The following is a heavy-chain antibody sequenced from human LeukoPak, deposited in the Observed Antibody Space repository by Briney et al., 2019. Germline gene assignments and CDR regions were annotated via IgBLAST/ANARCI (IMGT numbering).Heavy chain of an antibody. CDR1: GGTFSSYA. V-gene: IGHV1-69*01. D-gene: IGHD3-22*01. CDR3: ARVEYYYDSSGGDY. Sequence: SSVKVSFKASGGTFSSYAISWVRQAPGQGLEWMGGIIPIFGTANYAQKFQGRVTITADESTSTAYMELSSLRSEDTAVYYCARVEYYYDSSGGDYWGQGTLVTVSS. J-gene: IGHJ4*02. CDR2: IIPIFGTA.